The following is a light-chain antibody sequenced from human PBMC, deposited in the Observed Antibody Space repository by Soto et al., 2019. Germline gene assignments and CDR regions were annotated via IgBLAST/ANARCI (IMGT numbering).Light chain of an antibody. CDR3: SSYAGSNSVL. CDR1: SSDVGGYNY. J-gene: IGLJ2*01. Sequence: QLVLTQPPSASGSPGQSVTISCTGTSSDVGGYNYVSWYQQHPGKAPKLLIYEVSKRPSGVSDRFSGSKSANTASLTVSGLQAEDEAQYYCSSYAGSNSVLFGGGTKLTVL. V-gene: IGLV2-8*01. CDR2: EVS.